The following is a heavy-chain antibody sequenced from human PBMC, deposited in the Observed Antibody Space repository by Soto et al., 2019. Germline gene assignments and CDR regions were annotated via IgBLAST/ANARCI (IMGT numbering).Heavy chain of an antibody. CDR2: TYYRSKWYN. V-gene: IGHV6-1*01. CDR3: ARDLTIFGVVHYYYYYGMDV. CDR1: GDSVSSNSAA. D-gene: IGHD3-3*01. Sequence: SQTLSLTCAISGDSVSSNSAAWNWIRQSPSRGLEWLGRTYYRSKWYNDYAVSVKSRITINPDTSKNQFSLQLNSVTPEDTAVYYCARDLTIFGVVHYYYYYGMDVWGQGTTVTVS. J-gene: IGHJ6*02.